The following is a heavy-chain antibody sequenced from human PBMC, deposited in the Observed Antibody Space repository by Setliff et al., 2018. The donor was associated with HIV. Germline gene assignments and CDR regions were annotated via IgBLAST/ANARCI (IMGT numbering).Heavy chain of an antibody. J-gene: IGHJ6*03. V-gene: IGHV4-59*08. D-gene: IGHD1-26*01. Sequence: SETLSLTCTVSGGSISSYYWSWIRQPPGKGLEWIGYIYHSGSTNYNPSLKSRAAISVDRSKRHFFLKLRSVTAADTAVYYCARQWAERVMDVWGNGTTVTVSS. CDR1: GGSISSYY. CDR3: ARQWAERVMDV. CDR2: IYHSGST.